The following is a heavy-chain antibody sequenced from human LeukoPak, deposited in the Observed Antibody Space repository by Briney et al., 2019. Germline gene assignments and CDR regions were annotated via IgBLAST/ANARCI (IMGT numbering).Heavy chain of an antibody. CDR2: IYYSGTT. Sequence: PSETLSLTCTVSGGSISSYYWSWIRQPPGKGLEWIGYIYYSGTTHYNPSLRSRVTISVDTSKNQFSLKLSSVIAADTAVYYCARISSVIPAAPGWFDPWGQGTLVTVSS. J-gene: IGHJ5*02. CDR1: GGSISSYY. V-gene: IGHV4-59*12. D-gene: IGHD2-2*01. CDR3: ARISSVIPAAPGWFDP.